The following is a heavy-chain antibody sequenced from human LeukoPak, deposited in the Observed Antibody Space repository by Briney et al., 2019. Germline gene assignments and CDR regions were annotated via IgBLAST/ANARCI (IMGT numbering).Heavy chain of an antibody. J-gene: IGHJ6*02. Sequence: PSETLSLTCTVSGGSISNYYWTWIRQPPGKGLEWIGSFYYSGSTKYNPSLKSRVTISVDTSKNQFSLKLSSVTAADTAVYYCAREDVQGPLDVWGQGTTVTVSS. CDR2: FYYSGST. CDR3: AREDVQGPLDV. V-gene: IGHV4-59*12. CDR1: GGSISNYY. D-gene: IGHD3-16*01.